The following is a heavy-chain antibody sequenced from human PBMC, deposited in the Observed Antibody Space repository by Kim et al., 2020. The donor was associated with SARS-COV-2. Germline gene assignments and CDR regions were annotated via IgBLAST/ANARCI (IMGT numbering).Heavy chain of an antibody. CDR3: ARDRYDSSGYQYNNYYFDY. J-gene: IGHJ4*02. D-gene: IGHD3-22*01. V-gene: IGHV4-31*03. CDR1: GGSISSGGYY. Sequence: SETLSLTCTVSGGSISSGGYYWSWIRQHPGKGLEWIGYIYYSGSAYYNPSLKSRVTISVDTSKNQFSLKLSSVTAADTAVYYCARDRYDSSGYQYNNYYFDYWGQGTLVTVSS. CDR2: IYYSGSA.